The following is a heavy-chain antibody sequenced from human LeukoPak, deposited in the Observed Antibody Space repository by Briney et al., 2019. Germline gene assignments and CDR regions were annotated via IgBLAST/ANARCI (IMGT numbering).Heavy chain of an antibody. Sequence: GRSLRLSCAVSGFTFSKYGMHWVRQAPGKGLEWLAIIWYDGHNKYYADSVKGRFTISRDNSKNTLFLEMNDLRAEDTALYYCAREWGLIAVAGGPGYWGQGTLVTVSS. CDR3: AREWGLIAVAGGPGY. CDR1: GFTFSKYG. CDR2: IWYDGHNK. V-gene: IGHV3-33*01. D-gene: IGHD6-19*01. J-gene: IGHJ4*02.